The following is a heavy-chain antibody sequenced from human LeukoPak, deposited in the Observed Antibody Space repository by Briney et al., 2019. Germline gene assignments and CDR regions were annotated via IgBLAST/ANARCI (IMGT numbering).Heavy chain of an antibody. CDR3: ARDLTAVGSSYADY. V-gene: IGHV1-18*01. CDR1: GYTFTTYF. CDR2: ISTYNGNT. D-gene: IGHD6-13*01. J-gene: IGHJ4*02. Sequence: ASVKVSCKASGYTFTTYFITWVRQAPGQGLEWMGWISTYNGNTNYAQKFLGRVTMTTDTSTTTAYMELRSLRSDDTAVYYCARDLTAVGSSYADYWGQGTLVTVSS.